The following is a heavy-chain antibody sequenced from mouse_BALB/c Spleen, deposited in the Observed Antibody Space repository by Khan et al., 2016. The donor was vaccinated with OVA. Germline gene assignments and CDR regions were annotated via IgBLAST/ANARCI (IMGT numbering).Heavy chain of an antibody. CDR3: GRGSGKSRFAY. CDR2: ISTYYGDA. CDR1: GYTFTDFA. Sequence: QVQLQQSGAELVRPGVSVKISCKGSGYTFTDFAMHWMKQSHAKSLEWLGVISTYYGDADYHHQFRDKATMTVDKSSSTAYMELAGLTSEDSAIYYCGRGSGKSRFAYWGQGTLVTVSA. J-gene: IGHJ3*01. V-gene: IGHV1S137*01. D-gene: IGHD1-3*01.